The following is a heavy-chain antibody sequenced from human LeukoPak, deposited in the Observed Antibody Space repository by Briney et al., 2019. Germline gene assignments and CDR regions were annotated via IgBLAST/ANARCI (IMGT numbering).Heavy chain of an antibody. J-gene: IGHJ4*02. CDR2: TYYRSKWYI. V-gene: IGHV6-1*01. D-gene: IGHD6-19*01. CDR1: GDSVSSNSAA. Sequence: SQTLSLTCAISGDSVSSNSAAWNWIRQSPSRGLEWLGRTYYRSKWYIDYAVSVKRRLSINADTSKNQFPLQLVSVTPEDTAVYYCARGGSGMTVAQFDYWGQGILVTVSS. CDR3: ARGGSGMTVAQFDY.